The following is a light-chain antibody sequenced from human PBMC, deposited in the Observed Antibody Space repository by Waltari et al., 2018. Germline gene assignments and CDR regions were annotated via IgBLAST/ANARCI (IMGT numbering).Light chain of an antibody. V-gene: IGLV2-14*01. CDR2: EVS. J-gene: IGLJ2*01. CDR1: SADIGGFDY. CDR3: SSYSTTSTLVV. Sequence: QSALTQPASVSGSPGQSITITCTGTSADIGGFDYVSWYQQRPGKAPKLIIFEVSNRGSGISNRFSGSTSGSTASLTISGLQTEDDSDYYCSSYSTTSTLVVFGGGTKVTVL.